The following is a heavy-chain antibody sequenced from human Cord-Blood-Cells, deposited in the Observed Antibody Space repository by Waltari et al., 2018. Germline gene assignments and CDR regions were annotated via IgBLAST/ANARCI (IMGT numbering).Heavy chain of an antibody. CDR3: ARSWYFDD. D-gene: IGHD6-13*01. J-gene: IGHJ4*02. CDR1: GFTVSSNY. Sequence: EVQLVESGGGLIQPGGSLRLSCAASGFTVSSNYMSWVRQAPGKGLEWVSVIYSGGSPDYADSVKGRFTISRDNSKNTLYLQMNSLRAEDTAVYDGARSWYFDDWGQGTLVTVSS. CDR2: IYSGGSP. V-gene: IGHV3-53*01.